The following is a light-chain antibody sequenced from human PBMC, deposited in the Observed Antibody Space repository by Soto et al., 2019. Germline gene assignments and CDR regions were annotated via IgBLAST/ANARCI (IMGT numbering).Light chain of an antibody. CDR2: TSS. CDR1: HSISNY. Sequence: DIQMTQSPSSLSASVGDRVTITCRATHSISNYLNWYQQKPGKAPNPLIYTSSSLQSGVPSRFSGSGSGTDFTLTISSLQPEDFATYYCQQTYSTPYSFGQGTKLDFK. V-gene: IGKV1-39*01. CDR3: QQTYSTPYS. J-gene: IGKJ2*03.